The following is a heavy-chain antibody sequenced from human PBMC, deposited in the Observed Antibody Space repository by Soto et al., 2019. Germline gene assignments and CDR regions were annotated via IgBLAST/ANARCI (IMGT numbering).Heavy chain of an antibody. CDR3: ARARPFCSSTTCYKDYYGMDV. CDR1: GSSFTSYP. V-gene: IGHV3-30-3*01. CDR2: ISYDGSDK. D-gene: IGHD2-2*02. J-gene: IGHJ6*02. Sequence: GGSLRLSCAASGSSFTSYPMHWVRQAPGKGLEWVAVISYDGSDKYYADSVKGRFTVSRDNSRNTLYLQMNSLGAEDTAVYYCARARPFCSSTTCYKDYYGMDVWGQGTTVTVSS.